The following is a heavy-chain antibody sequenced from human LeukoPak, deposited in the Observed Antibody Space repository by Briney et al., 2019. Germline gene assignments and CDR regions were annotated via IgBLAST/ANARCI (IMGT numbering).Heavy chain of an antibody. Sequence: GGSLRLSCAASGFTFSSYSMNWVRQAPGKGLEWVSSISSSSSYIYYADSVKGRFTISRDNSKNTLWLQMNSLRAEDTAVYYCTKGLGYGQYFDSWGQGTLVTVSS. V-gene: IGHV3-21*04. D-gene: IGHD4-17*01. CDR3: TKGLGYGQYFDS. J-gene: IGHJ4*02. CDR1: GFTFSSYS. CDR2: ISSSSSYI.